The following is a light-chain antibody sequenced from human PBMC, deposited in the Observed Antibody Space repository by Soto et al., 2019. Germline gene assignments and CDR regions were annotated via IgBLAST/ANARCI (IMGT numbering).Light chain of an antibody. CDR1: ETINSW. Sequence: DIQMTQSPATLSAFVGDRVTITCRARETINSWLAWYQQKPGKAPNLLIYKASTLVSGVPSRFSGGGSGAEFTLTITNLQPDDFATYYCQQYNSWTFGQGTKVDIK. J-gene: IGKJ1*01. CDR3: QQYNSWT. CDR2: KAS. V-gene: IGKV1-5*03.